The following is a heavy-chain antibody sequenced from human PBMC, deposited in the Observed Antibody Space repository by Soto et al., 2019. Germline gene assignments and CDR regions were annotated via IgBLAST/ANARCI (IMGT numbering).Heavy chain of an antibody. J-gene: IGHJ5*02. CDR1: GYTFTSYG. CDR2: INAANGDT. V-gene: IGHV1-3*01. Sequence: VQLVQSGTEVKKPGASVTVSCKASGYTFTSYGIHWVRQAPGQRLEWMGWINAANGDTKYSPKFQGRVTITRDTSASTAYMELSSLRSEDTAVYYCVRRHVSATGIDWFDPWGQGTLVTVSS. D-gene: IGHD6-13*01. CDR3: VRRHVSATGIDWFDP.